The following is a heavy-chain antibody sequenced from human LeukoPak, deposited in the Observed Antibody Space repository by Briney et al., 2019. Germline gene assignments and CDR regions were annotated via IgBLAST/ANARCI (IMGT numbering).Heavy chain of an antibody. CDR1: GFTFSTFA. CDR2: INHSGST. V-gene: IGHV4-34*01. Sequence: GSLRLSCAASGFTFSTFAMNWVRQPPGKGLEWIGEINHSGSTNYNPSLKSRVTISVDTSKNQFSLKLSSVTAADTAVYYCARGLGYCSSTSCPPWFDPWGQGTLVTVSS. J-gene: IGHJ5*02. D-gene: IGHD2-2*01. CDR3: ARGLGYCSSTSCPPWFDP.